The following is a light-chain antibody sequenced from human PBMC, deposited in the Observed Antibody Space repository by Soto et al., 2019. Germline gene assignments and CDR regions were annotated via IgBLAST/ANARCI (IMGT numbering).Light chain of an antibody. CDR2: GAS. V-gene: IGKV3-15*01. Sequence: EIVMTQSPATLSVSPGERATLSCRASQSVGSNLAWYQQKPCQPPRLLIYGASTRATGIPARFSVSGSGTEFTLTISSLQFEDVAIYFCQQYNNWPPARTFGQGTKVEIK. CDR3: QQYNNWPPART. CDR1: QSVGSN. J-gene: IGKJ1*01.